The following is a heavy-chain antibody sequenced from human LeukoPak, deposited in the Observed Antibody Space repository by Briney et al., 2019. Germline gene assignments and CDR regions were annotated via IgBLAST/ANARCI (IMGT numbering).Heavy chain of an antibody. D-gene: IGHD5-18*01. V-gene: IGHV3-30*18. CDR3: AKEPDDTAMVDY. Sequence: GGSLRLSCAASGFTFSSYGMHWVRQAPGKGLEWVAVISYDGSNKYYADSVKGRFTISRDNSKNTLYLQMNSLRAEGTAVYYCAKEPDDTAMVDYWGQGTLVTVSS. CDR2: ISYDGSNK. J-gene: IGHJ4*02. CDR1: GFTFSSYG.